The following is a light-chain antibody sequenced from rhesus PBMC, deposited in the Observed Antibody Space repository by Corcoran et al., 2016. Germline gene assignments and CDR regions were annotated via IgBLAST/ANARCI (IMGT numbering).Light chain of an antibody. J-gene: IGKJ4*01. V-gene: IGKV1-44*02. Sequence: DIQMTQSPSSLSASVGDRVTITCRASQTISSYLAWYQQKPGKVPKLLIYAASSLEGGVPSRFSGSGSGTEFTLTLSSLQPEYFATYYYHQHYSHPLTFGGGTKVEIK. CDR1: QTISSY. CDR2: AAS. CDR3: HQHYSHPLT.